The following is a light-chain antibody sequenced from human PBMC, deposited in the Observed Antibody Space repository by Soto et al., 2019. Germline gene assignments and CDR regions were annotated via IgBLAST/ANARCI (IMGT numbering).Light chain of an antibody. V-gene: IGKV3-20*01. CDR1: QTITNNY. J-gene: IGKJ1*01. Sequence: IVLTQSPGTLSLSPGDRATLSCRASQTITNNYLAWYQQKPGQAPRLLIYGASSRATGIPDRFSGSGSGTYFTLTIIRLEPEDFAVYYCQRYGSSTTFGQGTKVDIK. CDR3: QRYGSSTT. CDR2: GAS.